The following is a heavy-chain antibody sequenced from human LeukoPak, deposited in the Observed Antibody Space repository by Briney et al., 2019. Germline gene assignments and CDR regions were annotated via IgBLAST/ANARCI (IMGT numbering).Heavy chain of an antibody. D-gene: IGHD3-9*01. Sequence: SETLSLTCTVSGGSISSYYWSWVRQPPGKGLEWIGYIYYRGSTNYNPSLKSRVTISVDTSKNQFSLKLSSVTAADTAVYYRARTGPHYYYGMDVWGQGTTVTVSS. V-gene: IGHV4-59*01. CDR1: GGSISSYY. CDR2: IYYRGST. J-gene: IGHJ6*02. CDR3: ARTGPHYYYGMDV.